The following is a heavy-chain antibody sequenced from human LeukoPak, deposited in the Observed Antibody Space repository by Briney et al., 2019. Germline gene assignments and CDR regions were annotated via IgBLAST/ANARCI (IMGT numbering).Heavy chain of an antibody. CDR3: ARHPEPGYCSSTSCHESYFDY. Sequence: AGGSLRLSCAASGFTFSRCAMSWVRQAPGKGLEWVSAISGSGGRPYYADSVKGRFTISRDNSKNTLYLQMNSLRAEDTAVYYCARHPEPGYCSSTSCHESYFDYWGQGTLVTVSS. J-gene: IGHJ4*02. V-gene: IGHV3-23*01. D-gene: IGHD2-2*01. CDR2: ISGSGGRP. CDR1: GFTFSRCA.